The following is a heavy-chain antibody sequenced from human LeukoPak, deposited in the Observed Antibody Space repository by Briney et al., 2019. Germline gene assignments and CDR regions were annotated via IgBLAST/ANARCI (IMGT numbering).Heavy chain of an antibody. D-gene: IGHD6-19*01. J-gene: IGHJ6*03. CDR2: INPSGGST. V-gene: IGHV1-46*01. CDR1: GYTFTSYY. Sequence: GASVKVSCKASGYTFTSYYMHWVRQAPGQGLEWMGIINPSGGSTSYAQKFQGRVTMTRDTSTSTVYMELSSLRSDDTAVYYCARAGSSGWYTLSDYYYYYMDVWGKGTTVTVSS. CDR3: ARAGSSGWYTLSDYYYYYMDV.